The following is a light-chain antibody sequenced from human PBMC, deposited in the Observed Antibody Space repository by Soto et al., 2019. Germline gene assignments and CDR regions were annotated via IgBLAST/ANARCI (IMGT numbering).Light chain of an antibody. CDR3: QQYNSYVT. CDR2: DAS. CDR1: QSISSW. Sequence: DIQMTQSPSTLSASVGDRVTITCRASQSISSWLAWYQQKPGKAPKLLIYDASSLESGVPSRFSGSGFGTEFTLTISSLQPDDIATYYCQQYNSYVTFGQGTKVEIK. V-gene: IGKV1-5*01. J-gene: IGKJ1*01.